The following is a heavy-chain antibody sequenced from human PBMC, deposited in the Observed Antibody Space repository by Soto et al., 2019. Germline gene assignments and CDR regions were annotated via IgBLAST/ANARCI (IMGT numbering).Heavy chain of an antibody. CDR3: AKGFNPWALYYFAF. D-gene: IGHD3-10*01. V-gene: IGHV3-23*01. CDR2: ISGSGGST. Sequence: EVQLLESGGGVVQPGGSLRVSCAASGFTFNNFAMHWVRQSPGKGLEWVSSISGSGGSTYYADSGKGRVSISRDNSKNTVFLQLKSLRAEDTAVYYCAKGFNPWALYYFAFWGQGTLVTVSS. CDR1: GFTFNNFA. J-gene: IGHJ4*02.